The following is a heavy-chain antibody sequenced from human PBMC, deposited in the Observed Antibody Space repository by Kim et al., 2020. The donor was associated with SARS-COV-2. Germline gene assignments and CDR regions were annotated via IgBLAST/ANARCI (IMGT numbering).Heavy chain of an antibody. CDR3: ARVVGQFGVVGATTGHYYYGMDV. J-gene: IGHJ6*02. D-gene: IGHD1-26*01. CDR1: GYTFTSYG. CDR2: ISAYNGNT. V-gene: IGHV1-18*04. Sequence: ASVKVSCKASGYTFTSYGISWVRQAPGQGLEWMGWISAYNGNTNYAQKLQGRVTMTTDTSTSTAYMELRSLRSDDTAVYYCARVVGQFGVVGATTGHYYYGMDVWGQGTTVTVSS.